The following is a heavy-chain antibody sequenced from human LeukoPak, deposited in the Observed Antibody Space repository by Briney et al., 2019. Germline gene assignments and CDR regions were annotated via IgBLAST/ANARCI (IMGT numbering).Heavy chain of an antibody. CDR2: IYYSGSA. J-gene: IGHJ3*02. CDR1: GGSISSGGYY. V-gene: IGHV4-31*03. Sequence: SQTLSLTCTVSGGSISSGGYYWSWIRQHPGMGLEWIAYIYYSGSAYYSPSLKSRVTISVDTSKNQLSLKLSSVTAADTAVYYCARGDLEAFDIWGQGTMVTVSS. CDR3: ARGDLEAFDI.